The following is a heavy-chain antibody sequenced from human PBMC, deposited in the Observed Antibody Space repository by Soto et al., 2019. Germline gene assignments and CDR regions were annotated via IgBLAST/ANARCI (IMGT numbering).Heavy chain of an antibody. CDR3: ARNESSNIYGMDV. D-gene: IGHD6-6*01. V-gene: IGHV3-23*01. Sequence: GGSLRLSCAASGFTFGSSAMSWGRQAPGRGLEWVSGITDSGSGTYHADSVKGRFTISRDNSKNTLYLQMNNLRVEDTAVYFCARNESSNIYGMDVWGQGTTVTVSS. J-gene: IGHJ6*02. CDR2: ITDSGSGT. CDR1: GFTFGSSA.